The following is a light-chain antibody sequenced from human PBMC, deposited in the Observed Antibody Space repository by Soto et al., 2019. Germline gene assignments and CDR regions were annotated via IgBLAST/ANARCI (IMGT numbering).Light chain of an antibody. CDR1: QDIDKF. CDR2: DAS. Sequence: DIQMTQSPSSLSASVGDRVTITCQASQDIDKFLNWYQQKPGKPPKLLIDDASNLATGVPSRFSGRRSGTDFTFTISSLQPEDVATYYCQQYHDLPITFGQGTRLQIK. J-gene: IGKJ5*01. CDR3: QQYHDLPIT. V-gene: IGKV1-33*01.